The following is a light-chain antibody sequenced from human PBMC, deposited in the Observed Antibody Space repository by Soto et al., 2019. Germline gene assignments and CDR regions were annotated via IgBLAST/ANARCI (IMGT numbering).Light chain of an antibody. CDR3: QQYGSSPIT. CDR2: ATS. CDR1: QSVRSPD. V-gene: IGKV3-20*01. Sequence: EIVLTQSPGTLSLSPGEGATLSCRASQSVRSPDLAWYQRKPGQAPRLLIYATSTRATGIPDRFSASGSGTDFTLTISRLEPADSAVFYCQQYGSSPITFGQGTRLEI. J-gene: IGKJ5*01.